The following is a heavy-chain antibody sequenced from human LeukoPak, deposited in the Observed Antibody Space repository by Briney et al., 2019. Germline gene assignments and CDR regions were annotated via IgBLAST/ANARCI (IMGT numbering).Heavy chain of an antibody. CDR3: AIHSSGLDY. D-gene: IGHD6-19*01. J-gene: IGHJ4*02. CDR1: GFTFSSYS. V-gene: IGHV3-48*01. CDR2: ISGSSSTI. Sequence: GGSLRLSCAASGFTFSSYSMNWVRQAPGKGLEWGSYISGSSSTIYYADSVKGRFTISRDNGKNTLYLQMNSLRAEDTAVYYCAIHSSGLDYWGQGTLVTVSS.